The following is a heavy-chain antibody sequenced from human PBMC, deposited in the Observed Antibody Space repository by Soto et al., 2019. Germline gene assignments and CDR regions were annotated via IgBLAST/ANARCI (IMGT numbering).Heavy chain of an antibody. CDR2: ISGSGGST. D-gene: IGHD6-19*01. CDR1: GFTFDSCA. Sequence: GGSLRLSCAASGFTFDSCAMGWVRQAPGKGLEWILGISGSGGSTYYADSVKGRFTISRDNSKNTLYLQMNSLRADDTAIYYCAKGKTSGWYYFDFWGQGTPVTVSS. J-gene: IGHJ4*02. CDR3: AKGKTSGWYYFDF. V-gene: IGHV3-23*01.